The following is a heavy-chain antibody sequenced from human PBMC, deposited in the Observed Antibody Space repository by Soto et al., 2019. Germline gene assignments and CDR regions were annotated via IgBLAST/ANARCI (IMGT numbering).Heavy chain of an antibody. CDR1: GFTFSSYA. Sequence: QVQLVESGGGVVQPGRSLRLSCAASGFTFSSYAMHWVRQAPGKGLEWVAVISYDGSNKYYADSVKGRFTISRDNSKNMLFLPMNSLRAEDTAVYYCARDRLRYNWNDFPYYYYGMDVWGQGTTVTVSS. J-gene: IGHJ6*02. V-gene: IGHV3-30-3*01. CDR3: ARDRLRYNWNDFPYYYYGMDV. CDR2: ISYDGSNK. D-gene: IGHD1-1*01.